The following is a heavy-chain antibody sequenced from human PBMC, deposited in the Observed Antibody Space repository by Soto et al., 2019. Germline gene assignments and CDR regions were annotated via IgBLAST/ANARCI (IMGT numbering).Heavy chain of an antibody. V-gene: IGHV4-39*01. J-gene: IGHJ5*02. D-gene: IGHD6-13*01. CDR1: GGSISSSSYY. CDR3: ARLGGDRGVAVAGT. CDR2: IYYSGTT. Sequence: SETLSLTCTVSGGSISSSSYYWGWIRQPPGKGLEWIGSIYYSGTTYYNPSLKTRITISADTPKNQFSLKLTPVTAADTAVYYGARLGGDRGVAVAGTWGQGTLVTVSS.